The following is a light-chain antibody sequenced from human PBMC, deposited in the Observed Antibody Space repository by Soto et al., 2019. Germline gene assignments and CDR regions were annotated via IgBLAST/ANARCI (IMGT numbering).Light chain of an antibody. CDR2: GAS. CDR3: QQYGSSLT. CDR1: QSVRSSY. J-gene: IGKJ4*01. V-gene: IGKV3-20*01. Sequence: EIVLTQSPGTLSLSPGERATLSCRASQSVRSSYLAWYQRKPGQAPRLLIYGASTRATGIPDRFSGSGFGTDFTLTISRLEPEDFAVYYRQQYGSSLTFGGGINVDIK.